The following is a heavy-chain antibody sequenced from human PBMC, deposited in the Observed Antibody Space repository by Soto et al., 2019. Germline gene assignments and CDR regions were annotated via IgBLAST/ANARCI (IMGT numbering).Heavy chain of an antibody. Sequence: EVQLVESGGGLVQPGGSLRLSCAASGFTFSSYWMSWVRQAPGKGLEWVANIKQDGSEKYYVDSVKGRFTISRDNAKNSLYLQMNSLRAEAPAVYYSARDSRDYDYIWGSYRSGWFDPWGQGTLVTVSS. D-gene: IGHD3-16*02. V-gene: IGHV3-7*01. J-gene: IGHJ5*02. CDR2: IKQDGSEK. CDR1: GFTFSSYW. CDR3: ARDSRDYDYIWGSYRSGWFDP.